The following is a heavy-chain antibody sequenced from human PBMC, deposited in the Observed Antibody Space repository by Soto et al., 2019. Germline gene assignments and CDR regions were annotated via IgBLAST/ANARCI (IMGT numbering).Heavy chain of an antibody. V-gene: IGHV1-46*01. CDR3: ARDLAAAAY. Sequence: QVQLVQSGAEVKKPGASVKVSCKASGYIFTNYYIHWVRQAPGQGLEWMAIINPLPTSGSTNYAQKFQGRVTVTRDTSTSTVYMELSSLNSDDTAIYYCARDLAAAAYWGQGTLVTVSS. J-gene: IGHJ4*02. CDR1: GYIFTNYY. D-gene: IGHD6-13*01. CDR2: INPLPTSGST.